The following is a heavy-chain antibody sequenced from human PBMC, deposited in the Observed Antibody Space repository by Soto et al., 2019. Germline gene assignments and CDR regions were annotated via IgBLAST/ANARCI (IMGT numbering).Heavy chain of an antibody. CDR3: ARGDDYHYYGMDV. CDR1: GGSISSGGYS. Sequence: SSETLSLTCAVSGGSISSGGYSWSWIRQPPGKGLEWIGYIYHSGSTYYNPSLKSRVTISVDRSKNQFSLKLSSVTAADTAVYYCARGDDYHYYGMDVWGQGTTVTVSS. CDR2: IYHSGST. J-gene: IGHJ6*02. V-gene: IGHV4-30-2*01.